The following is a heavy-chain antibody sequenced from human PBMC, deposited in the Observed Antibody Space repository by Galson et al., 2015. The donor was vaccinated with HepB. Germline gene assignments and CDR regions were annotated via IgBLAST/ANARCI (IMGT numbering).Heavy chain of an antibody. CDR3: ANDSLIDY. J-gene: IGHJ4*02. CDR1: GFTFSNYA. V-gene: IGHV3-23*01. Sequence: SLRLSCAASGFTFSNYAMSWVRQAPGKGLEWVSTISAIGGSTYYADSVKGRFTISRDNSKNTLYLEMNSLRAEDTAVYYCANDSLIDYWGQGTLVTVSS. CDR2: ISAIGGST.